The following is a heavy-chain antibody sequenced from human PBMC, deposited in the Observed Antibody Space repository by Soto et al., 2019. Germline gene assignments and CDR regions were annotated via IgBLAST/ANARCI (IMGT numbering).Heavy chain of an antibody. Sequence: SETLSLTCTVSGGSINSFYWSWIRQPPGKGLEWIGYGYYSGSTNYNPSLKSRVTISIDTSKNQFSLNVSSITAADTAVYYCARGLGSNYFYMDVWAKGTTVTVS. CDR1: GGSINSFY. CDR3: ARGLGSNYFYMDV. V-gene: IGHV4-59*08. CDR2: GYYSGST. J-gene: IGHJ6*03.